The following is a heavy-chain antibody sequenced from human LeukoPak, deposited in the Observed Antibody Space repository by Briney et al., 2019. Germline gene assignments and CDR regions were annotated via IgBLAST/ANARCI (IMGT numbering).Heavy chain of an antibody. CDR3: VRDSYTREWHEIDLDH. V-gene: IGHV3-53*01. D-gene: IGHD6-13*01. CDR2: IYSGDNT. Sequence: GGSLRLSCAASGFTVSSNYMSWVRQAPGKGLEWVSVIYSGDNTYYADSVKGRFTISRDNSKNTLYLQMNSLRAEDTAVYYCVRDSYTREWHEIDLDHWGQGTLVTVSS. J-gene: IGHJ4*02. CDR1: GFTVSSNY.